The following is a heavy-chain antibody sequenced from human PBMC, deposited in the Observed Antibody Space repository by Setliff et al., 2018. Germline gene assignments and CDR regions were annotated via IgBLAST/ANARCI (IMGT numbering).Heavy chain of an antibody. V-gene: IGHV4-59*08. CDR1: GDSIFDNY. Sequence: SETLSLTCSVSGDSIFDNYWSWIRQSPGRGLEWIAYISYTGSTNYNPSLKSRVTISLDTSKNHFSLNLRSVTAADAAVYYCARLSPYNTGPPFDYWGQGTLVTV. D-gene: IGHD2-8*02. J-gene: IGHJ4*02. CDR2: ISYTGST. CDR3: ARLSPYNTGPPFDY.